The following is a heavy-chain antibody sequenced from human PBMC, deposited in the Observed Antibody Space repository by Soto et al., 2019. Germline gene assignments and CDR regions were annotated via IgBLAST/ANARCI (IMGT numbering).Heavy chain of an antibody. J-gene: IGHJ6*02. Sequence: SETLSLTCTVSGDSISSFCWSWIRQPPGKGLEWIGDICCSGSTNYNPSLKSRVIISVDTSKNQFSLKLTSVTAADTAVYHCARDVRPRGASLGRYYGMDVWGQGNTVTVSS. D-gene: IGHD1-26*01. CDR3: ARDVRPRGASLGRYYGMDV. V-gene: IGHV4-59*01. CDR1: GDSISSFC. CDR2: ICCSGST.